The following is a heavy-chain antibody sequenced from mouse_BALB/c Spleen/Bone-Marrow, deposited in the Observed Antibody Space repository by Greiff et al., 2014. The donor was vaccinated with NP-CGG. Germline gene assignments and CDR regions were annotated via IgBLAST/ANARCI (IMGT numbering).Heavy chain of an antibody. CDR2: IDPSDSET. CDR3: TRRDDGYPY. CDR1: GYTFTNYW. J-gene: IGHJ2*01. D-gene: IGHD2-3*01. V-gene: IGHV1-61*01. Sequence: VQLQQSGAELVRPGASVKLSCKASGYTFTNYWMNWVKQRPGQGLKWIGMIDPSDSETHYNQMFKNKATLTVDKSSSTAYMQLSSQTSDDSAVYYCTRRDDGYPYWGQGTTLTVSS.